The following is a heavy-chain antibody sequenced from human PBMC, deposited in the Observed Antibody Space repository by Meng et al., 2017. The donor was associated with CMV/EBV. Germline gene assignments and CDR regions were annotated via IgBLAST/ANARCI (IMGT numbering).Heavy chain of an antibody. CDR3: AGGYYGSGLDY. Sequence: SLKVSCKASGGTFSSYAIILVRQSPGQGLEWMGGIIPILGIANYAQKFQGRVTITADKSTSTDYMDLSSLRSEDTAVYYCAGGYYGSGLDYWGQGTLVTVSS. D-gene: IGHD3-10*01. CDR1: GGTFSSYA. CDR2: IIPILGIA. J-gene: IGHJ4*02. V-gene: IGHV1-69*10.